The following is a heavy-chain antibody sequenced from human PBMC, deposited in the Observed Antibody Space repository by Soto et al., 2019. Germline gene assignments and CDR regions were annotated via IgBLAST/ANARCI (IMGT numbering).Heavy chain of an antibody. CDR2: INPTTTTT. D-gene: IGHD6-13*01. J-gene: IGHJ3*02. CDR1: ENTFSTYS. V-gene: IGHV1-46*03. Sequence: ASVKVSCKASENTFSTYSLHWVRQAPGQGLEWMGVINPTTTTTTDAQRFQGRVTMTRDTSTSTVFLELSSLRSGDTAVYFCARDLYSTSWYVRAFDMWGQGTMVTVSS. CDR3: ARDLYSTSWYVRAFDM.